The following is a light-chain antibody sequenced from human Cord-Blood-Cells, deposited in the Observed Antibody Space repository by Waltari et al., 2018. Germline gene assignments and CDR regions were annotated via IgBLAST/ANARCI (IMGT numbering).Light chain of an antibody. V-gene: IGLV3-25*03. CDR2: KGS. CDR3: QSADSSGTYV. J-gene: IGLJ3*02. CDR1: ALPKQY. Sequence: SYELTQPPSVSVSPGQTARITCSGDALPKQYAYWYQQKPGQAPVPGIIKGSERPSGSPERFSGSSSETTVTLTISGVQAEDEADYYCQSADSSGTYVFGGGTKLTVL.